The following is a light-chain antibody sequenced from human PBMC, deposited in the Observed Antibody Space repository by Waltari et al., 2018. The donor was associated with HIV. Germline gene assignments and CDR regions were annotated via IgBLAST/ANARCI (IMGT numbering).Light chain of an antibody. CDR2: GAS. CDR1: QNISPTSHTRHY. V-gene: IGKV4-1*01. J-gene: IGKJ1*01. CDR3: QQYYSTPRT. Sequence: DIVMTQSPDSLAVSPGERATLNCKPSQNISPTSHTRHYLAWYKQKPGQPPKLLIYGASARESGVPDRFSGSGSGTFFTLSISNLQAEDVAIYFCQQYYSTPRTFGQGTEVQI.